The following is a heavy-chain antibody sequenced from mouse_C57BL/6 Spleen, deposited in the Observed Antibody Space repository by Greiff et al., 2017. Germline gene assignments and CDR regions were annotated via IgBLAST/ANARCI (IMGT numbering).Heavy chain of an antibody. J-gene: IGHJ2*01. Sequence: EVKVEESGGGLVQPGGSLSLSCAASGFTFTDYYMSWVRQPPGKALEWLGFIRNKANGYTTEYSASVKGRFTISRDNSQSILYLQMNALRAEDSATYYCARSDYYGSRYYFDYWGQGTTLTVSS. CDR3: ARSDYYGSRYYFDY. CDR2: IRNKANGYTT. V-gene: IGHV7-3*01. CDR1: GFTFTDYY. D-gene: IGHD1-1*01.